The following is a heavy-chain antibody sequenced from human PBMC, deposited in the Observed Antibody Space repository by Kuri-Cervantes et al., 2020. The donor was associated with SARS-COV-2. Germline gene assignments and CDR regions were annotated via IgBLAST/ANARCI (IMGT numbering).Heavy chain of an antibody. V-gene: IGHV5-51*01. J-gene: IGHJ5*01. CDR1: GYSFSSYW. D-gene: IGHD3-3*01. CDR2: IYPGDSDT. Sequence: GESLKISCKGSGYSFSSYWIAWVRQVPGKGLECMGIIYPGDSDTTYSPSFQGQVTISADKSISTAYLQWSSLEASDTAIYYCARLSITIFGALTAPFDSWGQGTLVTVSS. CDR3: ARLSITIFGALTAPFDS.